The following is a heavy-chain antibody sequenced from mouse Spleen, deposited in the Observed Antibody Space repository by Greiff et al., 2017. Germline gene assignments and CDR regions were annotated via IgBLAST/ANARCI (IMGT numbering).Heavy chain of an antibody. V-gene: IGHV1-54*01. Sequence: VKLMESGAELVRPGTSVKVSCKASGYAFTNYLIEWVKQRPGQGLEWIGVINPGSGGTNYNEKFKGKATLTADKSSSTAYMQLSSLTSEDSAVYFCARRGYYGDYEGFAYWGQGTLVTVSA. CDR3: ARRGYYGDYEGFAY. J-gene: IGHJ3*01. CDR1: GYAFTNYL. D-gene: IGHD2-13*01. CDR2: INPGSGGT.